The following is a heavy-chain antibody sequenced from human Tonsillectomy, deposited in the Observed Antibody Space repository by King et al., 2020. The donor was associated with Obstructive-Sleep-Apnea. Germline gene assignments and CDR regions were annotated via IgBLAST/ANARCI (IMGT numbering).Heavy chain of an antibody. CDR1: GYTFNNYD. J-gene: IGHJ4*02. V-gene: IGHV1-8*01. CDR2: MNPRTGET. CDR3: ARGGMFSYSWHDY. D-gene: IGHD2-15*01. Sequence: VQLVQSGAEVKEPGASVKVSCKASGYTFNNYDINWVRQATGQGLQWMGWMNPRTGETGYTRTFQGRITMTRSNSDTIAYMELSGLRSEDTAVYYCARGGMFSYSWHDYWGQGTLVTVSS.